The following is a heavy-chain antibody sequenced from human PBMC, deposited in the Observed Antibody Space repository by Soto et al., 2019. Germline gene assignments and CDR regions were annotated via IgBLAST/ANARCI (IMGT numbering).Heavy chain of an antibody. V-gene: IGHV3-21*02. J-gene: IGHJ4*02. CDR3: VREDGLVGSNSAFDQ. D-gene: IGHD7-27*01. Sequence: EVELLESGGGLVKPGGSLRLSCAASGFSFSTYNMNWVRQAPGKGLEWVSSINGRSNYKYYTDSVKGRFTISRDNPKNSLYLLMDSLRVEDTAVYYCVREDGLVGSNSAFDQWGQGTLVIVSS. CDR1: GFSFSTYN. CDR2: INGRSNYK.